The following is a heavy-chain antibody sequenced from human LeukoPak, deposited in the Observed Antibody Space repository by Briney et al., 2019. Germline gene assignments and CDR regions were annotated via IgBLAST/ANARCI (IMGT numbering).Heavy chain of an antibody. Sequence: PSETLSLTCTVSGYSISSGYYWGWIRQPPGKGLEWIGSIYHSGSTYYNPSLKSRVTISVDTSKNQFSLKLSSVTAADTAVYYCARHFARSWFDPWGQGTLVTVSS. J-gene: IGHJ5*02. V-gene: IGHV4-38-2*02. D-gene: IGHD3-3*02. CDR1: GYSISSGYY. CDR2: IYHSGST. CDR3: ARHFARSWFDP.